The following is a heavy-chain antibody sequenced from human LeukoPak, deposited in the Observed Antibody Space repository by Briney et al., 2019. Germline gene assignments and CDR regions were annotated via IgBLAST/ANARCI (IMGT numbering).Heavy chain of an antibody. CDR1: GGSFSGYY. CDR3: ARDMGARSNFDY. Sequence: SGTLSLTCAVYGGSFSGYYWSWIRQPPGKGLEWIGEINHSGSTNYNPSLKSRVTISVDTSKNQFSLKLSSVTAADTAVYYCARDMGARSNFDYWGQGTLVTVSS. J-gene: IGHJ4*02. CDR2: INHSGST. D-gene: IGHD2-8*01. V-gene: IGHV4-34*01.